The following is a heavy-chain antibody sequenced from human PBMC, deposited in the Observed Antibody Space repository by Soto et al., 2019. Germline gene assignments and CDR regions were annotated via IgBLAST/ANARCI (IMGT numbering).Heavy chain of an antibody. CDR3: ARSGTGTVSLFYYYGLDV. CDR2: ILHSGST. CDR1: GGSFSNYF. V-gene: IGHV4-59*01. D-gene: IGHD1-7*01. Sequence: QVQLQESGPGLVKPSETLSLTCTVSGGSFSNYFWSWIRQPPGKGLEWIGYILHSGSTIYNPSLKSRVTMSVSTSKNQLSLRLRSVTAADTAVYYCARSGTGTVSLFYYYGLDVWGQGTTVTVSS. J-gene: IGHJ6*02.